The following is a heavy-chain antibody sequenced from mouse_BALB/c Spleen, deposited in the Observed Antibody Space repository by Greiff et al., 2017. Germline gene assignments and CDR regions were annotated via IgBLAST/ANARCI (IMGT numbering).Heavy chain of an antibody. D-gene: IGHD2-2*01. J-gene: IGHJ3*01. V-gene: IGHV2-6-4*01. CDR2: IWGGGST. CDR3: ARRGDGYDRAWCGY. CDR1: GFSLSRYS. Sequence: VHLVESGPGLVAPSQSLSITCTVSGFSLSRYSVHWVRQPPGQGLEWLGMIWGGGSTAYNPALKSRRSISKDNSKSQAFLTMNSLRTDDTAMYYCARRGDGYDRAWCGYGGQGTLGSVSA.